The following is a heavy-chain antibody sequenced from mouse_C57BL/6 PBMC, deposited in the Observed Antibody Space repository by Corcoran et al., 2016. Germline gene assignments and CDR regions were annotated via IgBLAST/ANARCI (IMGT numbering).Heavy chain of an antibody. CDR3: VRDSNWYFDY. CDR1: EYTFTTYG. V-gene: IGHV9-3*01. J-gene: IGHJ1*01. D-gene: IGHD3-2*01. CDR2: INTYSGVP. Sequence: QIQLVQSGPELKKPGETVKISCKASEYTFTTYGMSWVKQAPGKGLRWMGWINTYSGVPTYAYDFKVRFALHLETSASTAYVQFNNLKNEDKGTYVFVRDSNWYFDYWGSGTTFTVSS.